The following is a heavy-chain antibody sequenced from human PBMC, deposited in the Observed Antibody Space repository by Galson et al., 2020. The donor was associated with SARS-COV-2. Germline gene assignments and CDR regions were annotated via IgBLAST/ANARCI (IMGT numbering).Heavy chain of an antibody. Sequence: GGSLSLSCAASGFTFSSYWMSWVRQAPGKGLEWVANIKQDGSEKYYVDSVKGRFTISRDNAKNSLYLQMNSLRAEDTAVYYCARYYYDSSGYYWYFDYWGQGTLVTVSS. CDR3: ARYYYDSSGYYWYFDY. J-gene: IGHJ4*02. CDR1: GFTFSSYW. D-gene: IGHD3-22*01. V-gene: IGHV3-7*03. CDR2: IKQDGSEK.